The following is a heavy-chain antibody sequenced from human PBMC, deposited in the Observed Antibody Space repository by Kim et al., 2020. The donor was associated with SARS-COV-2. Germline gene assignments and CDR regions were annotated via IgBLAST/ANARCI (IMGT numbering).Heavy chain of an antibody. V-gene: IGHV1-3*01. Sequence: ASVKVSCKASGYTFTSYAMHWVRQAPGQRLEWMGWINAGNGNTKYSQKFQGRVTITRDTSASTAYMVLSSLRSEDTAVYYCAIGVQQGLVPDWFDPWGQGTRVTVSS. D-gene: IGHD6-19*01. CDR2: INAGNGNT. J-gene: IGHJ5*02. CDR1: GYTFTSYA. CDR3: AIGVQQGLVPDWFDP.